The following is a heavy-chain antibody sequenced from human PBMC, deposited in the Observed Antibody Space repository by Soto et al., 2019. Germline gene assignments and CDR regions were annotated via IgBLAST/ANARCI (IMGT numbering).Heavy chain of an antibody. Sequence: SETLSLTCTVSGGSIGSGDYYWSWIRQPPGKGLEWIGYIYYSGSTYYNPSLKSRVTISVDTSKNQFSLKLSSVTAADTAVYYCARGQRITIFGVVIDYYGMDVWGQGNTVT. CDR3: ARGQRITIFGVVIDYYGMDV. D-gene: IGHD3-3*01. CDR1: GGSIGSGDYY. J-gene: IGHJ6*02. CDR2: IYYSGST. V-gene: IGHV4-30-4*01.